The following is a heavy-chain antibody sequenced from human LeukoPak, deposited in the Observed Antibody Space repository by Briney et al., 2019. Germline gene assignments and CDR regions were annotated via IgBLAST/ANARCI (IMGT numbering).Heavy chain of an antibody. CDR1: GFTFSSYA. J-gene: IGHJ3*02. Sequence: GGSLRLSCAASGFTFSSYAMSWVRQAPRQELEWVSGISGSGGITYYADSVKGRLTISRDNSKNTLYLQMNSLRAEDTAVYYCAKGLNGFDIWGQGTMVTVSS. CDR2: ISGSGGIT. V-gene: IGHV3-23*01. CDR3: AKGLNGFDI.